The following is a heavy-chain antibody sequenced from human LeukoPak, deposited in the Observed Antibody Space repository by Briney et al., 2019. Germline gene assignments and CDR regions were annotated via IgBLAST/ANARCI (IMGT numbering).Heavy chain of an antibody. CDR1: GFTFSSYG. J-gene: IGHJ6*02. CDR2: ISYDGSNK. Sequence: GGSLRLSCAASGFTFSSYGMHWVRQAPGKGLEWVAVISYDGSNKYYADSVKGRFTISRDNAKNSLYLQMNSLRAEDTAVYYCARGGYCSSTSCYLGYYYGMDVWGQGTTVTVSS. V-gene: IGHV3-30*03. CDR3: ARGGYCSSTSCYLGYYYGMDV. D-gene: IGHD2-2*01.